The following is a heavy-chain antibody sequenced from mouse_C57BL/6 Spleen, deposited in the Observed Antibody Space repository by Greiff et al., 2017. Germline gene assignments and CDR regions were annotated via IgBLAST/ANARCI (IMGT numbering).Heavy chain of an antibody. J-gene: IGHJ1*03. V-gene: IGHV1-80*01. CDR1: GYAFSSYW. CDR2: IYPGDGDT. D-gene: IGHD2-5*01. CDR3: ARSGSNYEYFDV. Sequence: VKLVESGAELVKPGASVKISCKASGYAFSSYWMNWVKQRPGKGLEWIGQIYPGDGDTNYNGKFTGKAPLTADKSSSTAYMHLSSLTSEDSAVYFCARSGSNYEYFDVWGTGTTVTVSS.